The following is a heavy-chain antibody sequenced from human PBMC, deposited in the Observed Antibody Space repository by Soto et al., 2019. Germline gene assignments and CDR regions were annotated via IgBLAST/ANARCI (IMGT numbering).Heavy chain of an antibody. Sequence: GSLSLTCTVSGGSISSSSYYWGWIRQPPGKGLEWIGSIYYSGSTYYNPSLKSRVTISVDTSKNQFSLKLSSVTAADTAVYYCARLGGGYSYGNDFDYWGQGTLVTVSS. CDR1: GGSISSSSYY. V-gene: IGHV4-39*01. CDR2: IYYSGST. CDR3: ARLGGGYSYGNDFDY. D-gene: IGHD5-18*01. J-gene: IGHJ4*02.